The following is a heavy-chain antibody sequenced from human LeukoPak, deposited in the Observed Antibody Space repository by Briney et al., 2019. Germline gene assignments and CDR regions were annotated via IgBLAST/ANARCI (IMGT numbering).Heavy chain of an antibody. CDR2: ISGSGGST. V-gene: IGHV3-23*01. CDR1: GFTFSSYA. CDR3: AKTSQGGITMIVVVITFDY. D-gene: IGHD3-22*01. J-gene: IGHJ4*02. Sequence: GGSLRLSCAASGFTFSSYAMSWVRQAPGKGLEWVSAISGSGGSTYYVDSVKGRFTISRDNSKNTLYLQMNSLRAEDTAVYYCAKTSQGGITMIVVVITFDYWGQGTLVTVSS.